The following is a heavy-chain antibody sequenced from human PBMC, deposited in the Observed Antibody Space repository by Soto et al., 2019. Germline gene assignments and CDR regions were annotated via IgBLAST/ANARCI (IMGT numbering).Heavy chain of an antibody. Sequence: GASVRVSCKASGYTFTGYYMNWVRQAPGQGLERVGWINPSSGGINYAQKFQGRVTMTRDTSITTGYMELSSLRSDDTAVYYCARQISGDSEGLDIWGQGTMVTVSS. CDR3: ARQISGDSEGLDI. CDR2: INPSSGGI. CDR1: GYTFTGYY. D-gene: IGHD2-21*02. V-gene: IGHV1-2*02. J-gene: IGHJ3*02.